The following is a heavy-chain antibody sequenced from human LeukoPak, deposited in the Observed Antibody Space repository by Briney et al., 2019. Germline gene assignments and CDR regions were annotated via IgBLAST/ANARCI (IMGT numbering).Heavy chain of an antibody. V-gene: IGHV5-51*01. D-gene: IGHD2-21*02. CDR2: IYPGDSDT. J-gene: IGHJ5*02. Sequence: GESLKISCKGSGYSFTSYWIGWVRQMPGKGLEWMGIIYPGDSDTRYSPSFQGQVTISADKSISTAYLQWSSLKASDTAMYYCARHNCGGDCGPNWFDPWGQGTLVTVSP. CDR3: ARHNCGGDCGPNWFDP. CDR1: GYSFTSYW.